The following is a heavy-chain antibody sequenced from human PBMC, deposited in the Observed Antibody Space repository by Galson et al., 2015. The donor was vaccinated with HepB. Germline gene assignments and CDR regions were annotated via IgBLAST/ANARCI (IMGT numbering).Heavy chain of an antibody. CDR3: ARDMDLDGAFDI. Sequence: SVKVSCKASGYTFTSYGISWVRQAPGQGLEWMGWVSAYNGNTNYAQKLQGRVTMTTDTSTSTAYMELRSLRSDDTAVYYCARDMDLDGAFDIWGQGTMVTVSS. D-gene: IGHD1-1*01. CDR2: VSAYNGNT. V-gene: IGHV1-18*04. CDR1: GYTFTSYG. J-gene: IGHJ3*02.